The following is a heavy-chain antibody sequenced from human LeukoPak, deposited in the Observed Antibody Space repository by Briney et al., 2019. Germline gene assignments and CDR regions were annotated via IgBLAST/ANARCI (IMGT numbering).Heavy chain of an antibody. CDR2: IKSKTDGGTT. Sequence: GGSLRLSCAASGFTFSSAWMSWVRQAPGKGLEWVGRIKSKTDGGTTDYAAPVKGRFTISRDDSKNALYLQMNSLKTEDTAVYYCTTDEYDYVWGSYRYSGEYYFDYWGQGTLVTVSS. CDR1: GFTFSSAW. D-gene: IGHD3-16*02. J-gene: IGHJ4*02. CDR3: TTDEYDYVWGSYRYSGEYYFDY. V-gene: IGHV3-15*01.